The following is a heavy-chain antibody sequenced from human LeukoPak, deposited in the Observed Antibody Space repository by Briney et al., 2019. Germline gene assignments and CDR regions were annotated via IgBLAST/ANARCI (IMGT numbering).Heavy chain of an antibody. Sequence: PSETLSLTCTVSGGSISSYYWSWIRQPPGKGLEWIGYIYTSGSTNYNPPLKSRVTISVDTSKNQFSLKLSSVTAADTAVYYCARYSSGWYEDWFDPWGQGTLVTVSS. CDR3: ARYSSGWYEDWFDP. J-gene: IGHJ5*02. CDR1: GGSISSYY. D-gene: IGHD6-19*01. CDR2: IYTSGST. V-gene: IGHV4-4*09.